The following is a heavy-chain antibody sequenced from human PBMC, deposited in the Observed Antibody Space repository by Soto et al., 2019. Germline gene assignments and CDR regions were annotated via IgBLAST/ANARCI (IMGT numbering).Heavy chain of an antibody. D-gene: IGHD1-26*01. Sequence: ESGGGLVHPGESLRLSCAASGFTFSTYEMNWVRQAPGKGLEWVSYISSTTKTIYYADSVKGRFTISRDNAKNSLYLQMNSLRAEDTAIYYCARDRAGAPFDYWGLGILVTVSS. CDR2: ISSTTKTI. V-gene: IGHV3-48*03. J-gene: IGHJ4*02. CDR3: ARDRAGAPFDY. CDR1: GFTFSTYE.